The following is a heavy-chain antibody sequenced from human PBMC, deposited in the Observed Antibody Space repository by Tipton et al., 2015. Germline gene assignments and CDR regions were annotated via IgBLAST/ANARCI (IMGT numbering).Heavy chain of an antibody. CDR2: ISGSDGAT. CDR1: GFTFDNYA. V-gene: IGHV3-23*01. D-gene: IGHD5-12*01. J-gene: IGHJ5*02. Sequence: SLRLSCAASGFTFDNYAMNWVRKAPGKGLQWVSIISGSDGATYYPDSVKGRFTISRDNSKNTLYLQMNSLRVEDTAVYYCARVGVATITRWLDPWGQGTLVTVSS. CDR3: ARVGVATITRWLDP.